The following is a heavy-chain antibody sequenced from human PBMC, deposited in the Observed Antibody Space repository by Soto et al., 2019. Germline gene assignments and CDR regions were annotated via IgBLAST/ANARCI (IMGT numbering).Heavy chain of an antibody. Sequence: SETLSLTCTVSGGSISSYYWSWIRQPPGKGLEWIGYIYYSGSTNYNPSLKSRVTISVDTSKNQFSLKLSSVTAADTAVYYCARSYYYDSSGYYYFDYWGQGTLVTVSS. CDR3: ARSYYYDSSGYYYFDY. V-gene: IGHV4-59*01. J-gene: IGHJ4*02. CDR1: GGSISSYY. D-gene: IGHD3-22*01. CDR2: IYYSGST.